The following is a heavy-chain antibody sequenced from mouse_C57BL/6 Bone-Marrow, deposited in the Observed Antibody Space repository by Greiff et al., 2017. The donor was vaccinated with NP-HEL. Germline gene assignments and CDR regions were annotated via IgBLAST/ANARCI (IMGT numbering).Heavy chain of an antibody. CDR1: GFTFSDFY. J-gene: IGHJ1*03. D-gene: IGHD4-1*01. CDR2: SRNKANDYTT. CDR3: ARDNWDWYFDV. V-gene: IGHV7-1*01. Sequence: EVKLMESGGGLLQSGRSLRLSCATSGFTFSDFYMEWVRQAPGKGLEWIAASRNKANDYTTEYSASVKGRFIVSRDTSQSILYLQMNALRAEDTAIYYCARDNWDWYFDVWGTGTTVTVSS.